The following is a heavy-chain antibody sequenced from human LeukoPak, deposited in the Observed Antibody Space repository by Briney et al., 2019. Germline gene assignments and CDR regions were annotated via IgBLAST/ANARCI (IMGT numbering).Heavy chain of an antibody. V-gene: IGHV3-64*01. CDR1: GFIFSSYG. Sequence: PGGSLRLSCVASGFIFSSYGMHWVRQAPGKGLEYVSGFTSNGGSTYYGNSVKGRFTISRDNSKNTLYLQMGSLRAEDMAVYYCARGGYCSSTSCYVDYWGQGTLVTVSS. CDR3: ARGGYCSSTSCYVDY. J-gene: IGHJ4*02. D-gene: IGHD2-2*01. CDR2: FTSNGGST.